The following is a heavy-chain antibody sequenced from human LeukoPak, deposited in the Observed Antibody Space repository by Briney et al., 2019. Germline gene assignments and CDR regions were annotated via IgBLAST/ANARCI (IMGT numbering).Heavy chain of an antibody. V-gene: IGHV1-69*13. J-gene: IGHJ4*02. CDR3: ARVRVGATTFDY. CDR1: GGTFSSYA. D-gene: IGHD1-26*01. Sequence: SVKVSCKASGGTFSSYAISWVRQAPGQGLEWMGGIIPIFGTANYAQKFQGRVTITADESTSTAYMELSSLRSEDTAVYYCARVRVGATTFDYWGQGTLVTVSS. CDR2: IIPIFGTA.